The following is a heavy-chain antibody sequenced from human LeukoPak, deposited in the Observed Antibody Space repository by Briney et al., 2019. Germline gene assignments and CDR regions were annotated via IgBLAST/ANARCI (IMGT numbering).Heavy chain of an antibody. Sequence: GGSLRLSCAASGFTFSSYSMNWVRQAPGKGLEWVSYISSSSTIYYADSVKGRFTISRDNAKNSLYLHMNSLRAEDTALYYCAREPYYDSSGYSPDYWGQGTLVTVSS. CDR1: GFTFSSYS. J-gene: IGHJ4*02. CDR2: ISSSSTI. CDR3: AREPYYDSSGYSPDY. D-gene: IGHD3-22*01. V-gene: IGHV3-48*01.